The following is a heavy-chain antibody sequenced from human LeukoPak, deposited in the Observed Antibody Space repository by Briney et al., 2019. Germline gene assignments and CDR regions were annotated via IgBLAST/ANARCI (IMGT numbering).Heavy chain of an antibody. CDR3: ARVSNIAGRPFDY. CDR1: GFTFSSYE. D-gene: IGHD6-6*01. CDR2: ISSSGSTK. Sequence: GGSLRLSCAASGFTFSSYEMNWVRQAPGKGLEWLSYISSSGSTKYYADSVKGRFTISRDNAKNSLYLQMNSLRAEDTAVYYCARVSNIAGRPFDYWGQGTLVTVSS. V-gene: IGHV3-48*03. J-gene: IGHJ4*02.